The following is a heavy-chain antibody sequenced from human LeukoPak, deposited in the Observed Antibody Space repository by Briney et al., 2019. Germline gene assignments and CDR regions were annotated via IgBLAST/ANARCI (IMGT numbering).Heavy chain of an antibody. CDR1: AFTFSNYW. Sequence: GGSLRFSCAASAFTFSNYWMHWVRRAPGKGLVWVSRITSDASSTSYADSVKGRFTISRDNAKNTLYLRMNSLRAEDTAVYYCAREFEGQEAGAYGSGSYDVFDIWGQGTMVTVSS. V-gene: IGHV3-74*01. D-gene: IGHD3-10*01. J-gene: IGHJ3*02. CDR3: AREFEGQEAGAYGSGSYDVFDI. CDR2: ITSDASST.